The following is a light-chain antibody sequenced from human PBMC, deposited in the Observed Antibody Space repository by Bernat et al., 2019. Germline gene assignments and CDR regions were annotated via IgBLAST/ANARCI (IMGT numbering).Light chain of an antibody. CDR3: QQSYSTLT. CDR2: SAF. V-gene: IGKV1-39*01. Sequence: DIQMTQSPSSLSASVGDRVTITCRASESISSYLNWYQQKPGKAPKLLIYSAFSLQSGVPSRFSGSGSGTDFTLTISSLQPEDFATYYCQQSYSTLTVGGGTKVEIK. CDR1: ESISSY. J-gene: IGKJ4*01.